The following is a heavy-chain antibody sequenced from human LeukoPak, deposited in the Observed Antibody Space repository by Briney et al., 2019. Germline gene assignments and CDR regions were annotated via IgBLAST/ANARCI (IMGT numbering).Heavy chain of an antibody. V-gene: IGHV1-8*01. CDR2: MNPNSGNT. CDR3: ARGVDGYSNYYYYGMDV. Sequence: ASVKVSRKASGYTFTSYDINWVRQATGQGLEWMGWMNPNSGNTGYAQKFQGRVTMTRNTSISTAYMELSSLRSEDTAVYYCARGVDGYSNYYYYGMDVWGQGTTVTVSS. D-gene: IGHD5-24*01. J-gene: IGHJ6*02. CDR1: GYTFTSYD.